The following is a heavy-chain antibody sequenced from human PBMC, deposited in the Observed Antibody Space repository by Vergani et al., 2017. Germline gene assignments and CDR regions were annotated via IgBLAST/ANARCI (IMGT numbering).Heavy chain of an antibody. D-gene: IGHD2-2*01. V-gene: IGHV1-24*01. CDR3: ATSRDCSSTSCYAYYYYGMDV. CDR2: FDPEDGET. J-gene: IGHJ6*02. CDR1: GYTLTELS. Sequence: QVQLVQSGAEVKKPGASVKVSCKVSGYTLTELSMHWVRQAPGKGLEWMGGFDPEDGETIYAQKFQGRVTMTEDTSTDTAYMELSSLRSEDTAVYYCATSRDCSSTSCYAYYYYGMDVWGQGTTVTVSS.